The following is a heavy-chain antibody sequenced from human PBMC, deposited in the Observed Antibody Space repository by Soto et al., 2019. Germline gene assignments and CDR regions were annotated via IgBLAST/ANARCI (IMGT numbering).Heavy chain of an antibody. CDR2: IIPIFGTA. CDR1: GGTFSSYA. D-gene: IGHD3-22*01. J-gene: IGHJ6*02. Sequence: QVQLVQSGAEVKKPGSSVNVSCTASGGTFSSYAISWVRQAPGQGLEWMGGIIPIFGTANYAQKFQGRVTITADESTSTAYMELSSLRSEDTAVYYCARDGQDSSGYYYYYYGMDVWGQGTTVTVSS. V-gene: IGHV1-69*01. CDR3: ARDGQDSSGYYYYYYGMDV.